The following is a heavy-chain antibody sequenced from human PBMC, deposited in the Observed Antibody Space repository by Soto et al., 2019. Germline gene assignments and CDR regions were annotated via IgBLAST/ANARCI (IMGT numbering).Heavy chain of an antibody. CDR2: INHSGST. Sequence: SETLSLTCAVYGGSFSGYYWSWVRQPPGKGLEWIGEINHSGSTKYNPSLKSRVTISLDTSKNQFSLKLSSVTAADTAVYYCARGRLRAPRTLGEYNDYGMDVWGQGTSVTVS. D-gene: IGHD1-26*01. CDR3: ARGRLRAPRTLGEYNDYGMDV. V-gene: IGHV4-34*01. CDR1: GGSFSGYY. J-gene: IGHJ6*02.